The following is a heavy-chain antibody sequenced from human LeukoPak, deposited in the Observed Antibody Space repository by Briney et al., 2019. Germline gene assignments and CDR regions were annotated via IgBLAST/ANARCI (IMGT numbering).Heavy chain of an antibody. Sequence: PSETLSLTCTVSGGSISSYYWSWIRQPPGKGLEWIGSIYYSGSTYYNPSLKSRVTISVDTSKNQFSLKLSSVTAADTAVYYCARRGRRDGYNYPFDYWGQGTLVTVSS. V-gene: IGHV4-59*05. CDR3: ARRGRRDGYNYPFDY. D-gene: IGHD5-24*01. J-gene: IGHJ4*02. CDR2: IYYSGST. CDR1: GGSISSYY.